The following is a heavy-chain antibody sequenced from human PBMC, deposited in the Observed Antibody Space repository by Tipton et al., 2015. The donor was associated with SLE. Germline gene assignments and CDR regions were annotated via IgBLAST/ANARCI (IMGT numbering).Heavy chain of an antibody. CDR2: VSSSTSTM. V-gene: IGHV3-48*01. CDR3: ARTPGYCSGGNCYLWFDP. J-gene: IGHJ5*02. Sequence: GSLRLSCAASGFTFGTYGMNWVRQAPGKGLEWVSYVSSSTSTMYYADSVKGRFSISRDNAKNSVFLQMNSLRAEDTAVYYCARTPGYCSGGNCYLWFDPWGQGTLVTVSS. CDR1: GFTFGTYG. D-gene: IGHD2-15*01.